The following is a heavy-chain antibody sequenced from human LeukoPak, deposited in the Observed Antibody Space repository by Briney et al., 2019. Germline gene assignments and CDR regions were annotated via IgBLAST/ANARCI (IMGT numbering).Heavy chain of an antibody. V-gene: IGHV3-30*02. CDR2: IRYDGSNK. Sequence: PGGSLRLSCAASEFTFSSYGMHWVRQAPGKGLEWVAFIRYDGSNKYYADSVKGRFTISRDNSKNTLYLQMNSLRAEDTAVYYCAKQVTIFENWFDPWGQGTLVTVSS. CDR3: AKQVTIFENWFDP. D-gene: IGHD3-3*01. CDR1: EFTFSSYG. J-gene: IGHJ5*02.